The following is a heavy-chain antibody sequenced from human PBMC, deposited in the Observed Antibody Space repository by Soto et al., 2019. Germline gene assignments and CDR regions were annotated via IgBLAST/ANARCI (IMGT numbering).Heavy chain of an antibody. V-gene: IGHV4-39*01. D-gene: IGHD2-15*01. CDR3: ARPKAGDCSGGSCWYYFDY. Sequence: SETLSLTCTVSGGSISSSSYYWGWIRQPPGKGLEWIGSIYYSGSTYYNPSLKSRVTISVDTSKNQFSLKLSSVTAADTAVYYCARPKAGDCSGGSCWYYFDYWGQGTLVTVSS. CDR1: GGSISSSSYY. J-gene: IGHJ4*02. CDR2: IYYSGST.